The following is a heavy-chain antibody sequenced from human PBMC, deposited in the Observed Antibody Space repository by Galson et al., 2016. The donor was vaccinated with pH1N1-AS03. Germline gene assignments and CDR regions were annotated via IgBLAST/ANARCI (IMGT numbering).Heavy chain of an antibody. CDR1: GFSLSGYS. J-gene: IGHJ4*02. V-gene: IGHV3-21*06. D-gene: IGHD6-13*01. Sequence: SLRLSCAASGFSLSGYSMNWVRQAPGKGLEWVSSISSSSGYIYYAESLKGRFTISRDNAKNSLCLQMNSLRAEDTAFYYCARRGDTAAADPFDYWGQGTLVTVSS. CDR3: ARRGDTAAADPFDY. CDR2: ISSSSGYI.